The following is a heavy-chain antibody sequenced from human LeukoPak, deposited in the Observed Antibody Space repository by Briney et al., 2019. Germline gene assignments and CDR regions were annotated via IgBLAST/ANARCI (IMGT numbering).Heavy chain of an antibody. V-gene: IGHV4-59*01. J-gene: IGHJ6*02. CDR1: GGSISSYY. D-gene: IGHD6-6*01. CDR3: ARGGSSFPNYYYYYGMDV. Sequence: SETLSLTCTVSGGSISSYYWSWMRQPPGKGLEWIGYIYYSGSTNYNPSLKSRVTISVDTSKNQFSLKLSSVTAADTAVYYCARGGSSFPNYYYYYGMDVWGQGTTVTVSS. CDR2: IYYSGST.